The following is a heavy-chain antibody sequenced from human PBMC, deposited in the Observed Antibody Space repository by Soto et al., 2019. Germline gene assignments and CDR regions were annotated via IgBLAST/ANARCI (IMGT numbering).Heavy chain of an antibody. D-gene: IGHD3-10*01. J-gene: IGHJ5*02. Sequence: QVHLQESGPGLVKPWGTLSLTCAVSGVSVTAGNLWSWVQQSPGKGLEWIGEVFPDGSTNYNPSLKSRVTISLDKSQNHFSLILTSVTAADTALYYCARVLSGNKEWFDPWGQGTLVTVSS. CDR3: ARVLSGNKEWFDP. CDR1: GVSVTAGNL. V-gene: IGHV4-4*02. CDR2: VFPDGST.